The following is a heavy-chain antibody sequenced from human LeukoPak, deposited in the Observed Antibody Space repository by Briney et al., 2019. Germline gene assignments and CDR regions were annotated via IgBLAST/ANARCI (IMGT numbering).Heavy chain of an antibody. Sequence: ASVKVSCKASGYTFTSYAMHWVRQAPGQRLEWMGWINAGNGNTKYSQSFQGRVTVTRDTSASTVYMELSSLRSEDTAVYYCTSTLGYCSGGSCYRFDNWGQGTLVTVSS. CDR1: GYTFTSYA. D-gene: IGHD2-15*01. CDR3: TSTLGYCSGGSCYRFDN. CDR2: INAGNGNT. V-gene: IGHV1-3*01. J-gene: IGHJ4*02.